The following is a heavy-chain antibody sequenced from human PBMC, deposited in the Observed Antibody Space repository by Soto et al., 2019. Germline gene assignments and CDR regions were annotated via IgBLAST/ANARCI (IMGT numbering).Heavy chain of an antibody. CDR3: AQTCGSSPRASGDQAEYFQH. D-gene: IGHD2-21*01. Sequence: QITLKESGPTLVKPTQTLTLTCTFSGFSLSTSGVGVGWIRQPPGKALEWLALIYWDDDKRYSPSLKSRLTIPKDTTKNQVVLTMTNMDPVDTATYYCAQTCGSSPRASGDQAEYFQHWGQGTLVTVSS. CDR2: IYWDDDK. J-gene: IGHJ1*01. CDR1: GFSLSTSGVG. V-gene: IGHV2-5*02.